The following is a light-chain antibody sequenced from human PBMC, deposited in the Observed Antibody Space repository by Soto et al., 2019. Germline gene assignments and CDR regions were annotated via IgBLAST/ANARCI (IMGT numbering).Light chain of an antibody. J-gene: IGKJ4*01. CDR2: GAS. Sequence: DIVMTQSPDTLPVSPGERATLSCRASQSVSSNLAWYQQKPGQAPRFLIYGASTRATGIPARFSGSGSGTEFTLTISSLQSEDFPVLYWQQYDNSPLTFGGGTEVDI. CDR1: QSVSSN. CDR3: QQYDNSPLT. V-gene: IGKV3-15*01.